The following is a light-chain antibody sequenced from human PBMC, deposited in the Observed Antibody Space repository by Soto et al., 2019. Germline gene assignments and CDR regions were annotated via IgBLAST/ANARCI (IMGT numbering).Light chain of an antibody. CDR2: DAS. V-gene: IGKV3-11*01. J-gene: IGKJ4*01. Sequence: EIVLTQSPATLSLSPGERATLSCRASQSVSRSLSWYQHQAGEAPRLLIYDASTSATGIPRRCSGSGSGTDFIRTISSLEPEDFAVYYCDQRSNSFGGGTKVEIK. CDR3: DQRSNS. CDR1: QSVSRS.